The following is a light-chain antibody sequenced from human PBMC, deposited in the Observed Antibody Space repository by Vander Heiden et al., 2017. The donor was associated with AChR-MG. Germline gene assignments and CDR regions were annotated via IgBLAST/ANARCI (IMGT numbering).Light chain of an antibody. CDR2: DAS. CDR1: QDISNY. V-gene: IGKV1-33*01. Sequence: DIQMTQSPSSLSASVGDRVTITCQASQDISNYLNWYQQKPGKTPKLLIDDASNFETPVPSRLSGSGSGTDITFTIRILKPEDITTYYCQQDDNQPHTFGQGTKLEIK. J-gene: IGKJ2*01. CDR3: QQDDNQPHT.